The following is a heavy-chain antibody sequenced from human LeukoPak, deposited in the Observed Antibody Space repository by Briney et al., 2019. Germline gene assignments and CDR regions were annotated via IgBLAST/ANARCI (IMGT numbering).Heavy chain of an antibody. V-gene: IGHV4-59*01. D-gene: IGHD4-17*01. Sequence: TSETLSLTCTVSGGSISSYYWSWIRQPPGKGLEWIGYIHYSGSTNYNPSLKSRVTISVDMSKNQFSLKLSSVTAADTAVYYCARQLHDYGDYGQEFDYWGQGTLVTVSS. CDR2: IHYSGST. J-gene: IGHJ4*02. CDR3: ARQLHDYGDYGQEFDY. CDR1: GGSISSYY.